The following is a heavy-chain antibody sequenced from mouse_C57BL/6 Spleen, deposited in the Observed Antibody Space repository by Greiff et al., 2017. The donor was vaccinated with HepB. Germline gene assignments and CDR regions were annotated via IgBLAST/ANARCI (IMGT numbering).Heavy chain of an antibody. J-gene: IGHJ2*01. CDR3: ARHGDYSNYFDY. Sequence: EVHLVESGGDLVKPGGSLKLSCAASGFTFSSYGMSWVRQTPDKRLEWVATISSGGSYTYYPDSVKGRFTISRDNAKNTLYLQMSSLKSEDTAMYYCARHGDYSNYFDYWGQGTTLTVSS. CDR2: ISSGGSYT. V-gene: IGHV5-6*01. D-gene: IGHD2-5*01. CDR1: GFTFSSYG.